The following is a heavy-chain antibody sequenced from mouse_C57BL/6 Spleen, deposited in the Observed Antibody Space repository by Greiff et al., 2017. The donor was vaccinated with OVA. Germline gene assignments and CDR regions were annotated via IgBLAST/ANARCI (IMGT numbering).Heavy chain of an antibody. CDR3: TSSGERDRYFDV. CDR1: GYTFTDYE. J-gene: IGHJ1*03. CDR2: IDPETGGT. Sequence: VQLQQSGAELVRPGASVTLSCKASGYTFTDYEMHWVKQTPVHGLEWIGAIDPETGGTAYNQKFKGKAILTADKSSSTAYMELRSLTSEDSAVYYCTSSGERDRYFDVWGTGTTVTVSS. V-gene: IGHV1-15*01. D-gene: IGHD3-3*01.